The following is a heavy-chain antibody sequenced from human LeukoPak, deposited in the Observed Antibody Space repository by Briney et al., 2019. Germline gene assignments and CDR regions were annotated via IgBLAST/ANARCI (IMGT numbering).Heavy chain of an antibody. Sequence: PGGSLRLPCVVSGFTFNTYSMNWVRQAPGKGLEWTSYISGSTTTTYYADSVKGRFTISRDNAKNSLYLQMNSLRTEDTAVYFCARGYSSGWYFSDYWGQGTLVTVSS. V-gene: IGHV3-48*04. CDR3: ARGYSSGWYFSDY. CDR2: ISGSTTTT. J-gene: IGHJ4*02. D-gene: IGHD6-19*01. CDR1: GFTFNTYS.